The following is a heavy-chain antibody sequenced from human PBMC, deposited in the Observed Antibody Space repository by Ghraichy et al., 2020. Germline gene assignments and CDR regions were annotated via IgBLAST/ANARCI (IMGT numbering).Heavy chain of an antibody. CDR3: AKDPGAYYDPGWYFDL. D-gene: IGHD3-22*01. V-gene: IGHV3-23*01. CDR2: ISGSGDST. Sequence: GGSRRHSCAASGFTLRSYAMSWVRQAPGKGLEWVSGISGSGDSTHYADSVKGRFTISRDNSKNTLYLQMNSLRVEDTAVYYCAKDPGAYYDPGWYFDLWGRGTLVTVSS. CDR1: GFTLRSYA. J-gene: IGHJ2*01.